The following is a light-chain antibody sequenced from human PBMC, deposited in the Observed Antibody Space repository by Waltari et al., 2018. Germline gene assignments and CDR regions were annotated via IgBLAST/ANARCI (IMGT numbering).Light chain of an antibody. CDR1: SGHSSNV. CDR2: VNSDGSH. Sequence: QLVLTQSPSASASLGASVKLTCTLSSGHSSNVIAWLQQQPEKGPRYLMKVNSDGSHSKGDVIPDRFSGASSGTVRYLTSSSLQSEDEADYYCQTGGHGTWVFGGGTKLTVL. J-gene: IGLJ3*02. CDR3: QTGGHGTWV. V-gene: IGLV4-69*01.